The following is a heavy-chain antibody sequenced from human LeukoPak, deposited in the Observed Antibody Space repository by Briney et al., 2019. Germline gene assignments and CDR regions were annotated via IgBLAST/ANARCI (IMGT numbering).Heavy chain of an antibody. CDR3: ARDQGNYDFWSGYYNDRWFDP. CDR1: GGSISSYS. Sequence: PSETLSLTCTVSGGSISSYSWSWIRQPPGKGLEWIGYIYYSGSTNYNPSLKSRVTISVDTSKNQFSLKLSSVTAADTAVYYCARDQGNYDFWSGYYNDRWFDPWGQGTLVTVSS. V-gene: IGHV4-59*12. J-gene: IGHJ5*02. CDR2: IYYSGST. D-gene: IGHD3-3*01.